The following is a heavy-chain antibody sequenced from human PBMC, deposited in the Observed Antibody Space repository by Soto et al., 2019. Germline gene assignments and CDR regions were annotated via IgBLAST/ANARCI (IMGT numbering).Heavy chain of an antibody. D-gene: IGHD1-1*01. Sequence: QVQLQESGPGLVQPTETLSLTCTVSGGSVSSGSYYWSWVRQPPGKGLEWIAYIGYSGRTNCNPSRMSRLSISLDSSKSQFSLKLISVTAADTAVYYCARGAGDDFPWSFDRWGRGTLVTVSS. V-gene: IGHV4-61*01. CDR3: ARGAGDDFPWSFDR. CDR2: IGYSGRT. CDR1: GGSVSSGSYY. J-gene: IGHJ2*01.